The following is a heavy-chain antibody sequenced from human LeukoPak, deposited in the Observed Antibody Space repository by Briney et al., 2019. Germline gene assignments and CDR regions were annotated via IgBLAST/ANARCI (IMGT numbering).Heavy chain of an antibody. J-gene: IGHJ4*02. D-gene: IGHD6-13*01. CDR3: ARDNDGAAAGSFDY. Sequence: GGSLRLSCAASGFTFSSYGMHWVRQAPGKGLEWVAFIRYDGSNKYYADSAKGRFTISRDNSKNTLYLQMNSLRAEDTAVYYCARDNDGAAAGSFDYWGQGTLVTVSS. V-gene: IGHV3-30*02. CDR1: GFTFSSYG. CDR2: IRYDGSNK.